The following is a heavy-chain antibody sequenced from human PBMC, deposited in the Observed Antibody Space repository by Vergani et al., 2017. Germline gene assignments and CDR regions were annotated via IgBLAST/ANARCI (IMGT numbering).Heavy chain of an antibody. D-gene: IGHD3-10*01. V-gene: IGHV4-38-2*01. Sequence: QVQLQESGPGLVKPSETLTLTCDVSDSSIMTNPYWGWFRQSPGKGLEWIGCIHPSGDTHYNSSLKSRVSISIVSSSKFSLSLTSVTAAETAIYYCARHRGSGGFFPSSYFYGMDVWGHGTTVTVSS. CDR3: ARHRGSGGFFPSSYFYGMDV. J-gene: IGHJ6*02. CDR1: DSSIMTNPY. CDR2: IHPSGDT.